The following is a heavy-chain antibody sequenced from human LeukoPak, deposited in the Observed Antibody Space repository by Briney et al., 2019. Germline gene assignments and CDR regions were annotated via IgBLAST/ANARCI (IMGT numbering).Heavy chain of an antibody. J-gene: IGHJ4*02. CDR1: GYTITGYY. CDR2: INPNSGGT. V-gene: IGHV1-2*06. Sequence: ASVKVSCKASGYTITGYYMHWVRQAPGQGLEWMGRINPNSGGTNYAHNFQGRVTMTRDTSISTAYMELSRLRSDDTAVYYCARSGYSYGYLGYYFDYWGQGTLVTVSS. D-gene: IGHD5-18*01. CDR3: ARSGYSYGYLGYYFDY.